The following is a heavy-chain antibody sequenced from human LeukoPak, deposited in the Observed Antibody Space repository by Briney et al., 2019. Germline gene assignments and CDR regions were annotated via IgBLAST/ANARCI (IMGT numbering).Heavy chain of an antibody. CDR2: IWDDGTTK. D-gene: IGHD2-2*01. CDR1: GFTFSTYG. J-gene: IGHJ3*02. CDR3: ARAEVPGAIKSGAFDI. V-gene: IGHV3-33*01. Sequence: PGRSLRLSCAASGFTFSTYGMHWVRQAPGKGLAWVAVIWDDGTTKYYADSVKGRFTTSRDNSRNTLYLQMNSLRAEDTAVYYCARAEVPGAIKSGAFDIWGQGTMVTVSS.